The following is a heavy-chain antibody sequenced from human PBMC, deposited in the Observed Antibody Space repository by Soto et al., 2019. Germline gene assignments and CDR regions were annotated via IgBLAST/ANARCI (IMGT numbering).Heavy chain of an antibody. V-gene: IGHV3-23*01. D-gene: IGHD6-6*01. CDR1: GFTFSSYA. J-gene: IGHJ4*02. CDR3: AKGAGTLYSSSSSGNFDY. CDR2: ISGSGGST. Sequence: GGSLRLSCAASGFTFSSYAMSWVRQAPGKGLEWVSAISGSGGSTYYADSVKGRFTISRDNSKNTLYLQMNSLRAEDTAVYYCAKGAGTLYSSSSSGNFDYWGQGTLVTVSS.